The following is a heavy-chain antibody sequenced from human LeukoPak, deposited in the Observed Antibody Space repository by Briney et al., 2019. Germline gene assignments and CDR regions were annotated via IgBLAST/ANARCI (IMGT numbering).Heavy chain of an antibody. J-gene: IGHJ6*02. D-gene: IGHD2-15*01. Sequence: GGSLRLSCSASGFPFSRYAMHWVRQAPGKGLEYVSSISDSGGSTYYADSVKGRFTISRDNSKNTLYLQMGSLRAEDTAVYYCVRGYSFGPYGMDVWGQGTTVTVSS. CDR1: GFPFSRYA. V-gene: IGHV3-64D*09. CDR2: ISDSGGST. CDR3: VRGYSFGPYGMDV.